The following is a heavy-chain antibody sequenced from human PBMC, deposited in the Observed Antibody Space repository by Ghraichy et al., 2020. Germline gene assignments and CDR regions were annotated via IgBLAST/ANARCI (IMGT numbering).Heavy chain of an antibody. J-gene: IGHJ4*02. CDR2: IDSGDNT. Sequence: GESLNISCAASGFTVSSNYMSWVRQAPGKGLEWVSLIDSGDNTYYADSVKGRFTISRDNSKNTLYLQMNSLRAEDTAVYYCARSGSGGDFDHWGQGTLVTVSS. CDR3: ARSGSGGDFDH. V-gene: IGHV3-53*01. D-gene: IGHD3-3*01. CDR1: GFTVSSNY.